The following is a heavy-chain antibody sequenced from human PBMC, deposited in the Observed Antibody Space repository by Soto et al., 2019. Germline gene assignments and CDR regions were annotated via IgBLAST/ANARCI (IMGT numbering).Heavy chain of an antibody. CDR2: SSDKGNSYST. CDR3: ARSIPGTTSFDS. D-gene: IGHD1-7*01. V-gene: IGHV3-72*01. CDR1: GFTFSDYY. J-gene: IGHJ4*02. Sequence: EVHLVESGGGLVQPGGSLRLSCAGSGFTFSDYYIDWVRQAPGKGLEWVGRSSDKGNSYSTDYAASVKGRFTVSRDTSKNSLYLQMNSLKADDTALYYCARSIPGTTSFDSWGQGTPVTVSS.